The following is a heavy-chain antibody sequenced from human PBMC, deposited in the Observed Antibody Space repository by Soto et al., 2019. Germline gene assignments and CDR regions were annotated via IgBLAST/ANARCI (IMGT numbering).Heavy chain of an antibody. CDR2: IYDSGIT. CDR1: GGSVGSGEYY. V-gene: IGHV4-30-4*01. D-gene: IGHD5-18*01. CDR3: ARDVAHGYTENV. J-gene: IGHJ3*01. Sequence: QVQLQESGPGLVKPSQTLSLACTVSGGSVGSGEYYYSWIRQPPGKGLEWIGYIYDSGITNYTPSLKGRVTMSLDRSKNQVSLKLSSVTAADTAVYFCARDVAHGYTENVWGQGTMVTVSS.